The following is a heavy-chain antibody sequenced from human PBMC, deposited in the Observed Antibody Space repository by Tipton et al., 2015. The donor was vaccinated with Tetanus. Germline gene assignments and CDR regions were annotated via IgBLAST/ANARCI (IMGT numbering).Heavy chain of an antibody. CDR2: IRGNGVYT. CDR3: AKDNGPHYYYYGMDV. Sequence: SLRLSCAASGFTFSNYAMTWVRQAPGKGLEWASLIRGNGVYTYYADSVKGRFTISRDNSKNTLYLQMNSLRAEDTALYYCAKDNGPHYYYYGMDVWGQGTTVTVSS. J-gene: IGHJ6*02. V-gene: IGHV3-23*01. CDR1: GFTFSNYA.